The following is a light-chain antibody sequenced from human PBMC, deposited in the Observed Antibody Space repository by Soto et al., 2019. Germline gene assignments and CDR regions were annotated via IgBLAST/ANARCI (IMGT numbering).Light chain of an antibody. V-gene: IGLV3-1*01. CDR3: QAWDSSNVV. CDR1: KLGDKY. CDR2: QDS. J-gene: IGLJ2*01. Sequence: SYELTQPPSVSGSPGQTASITCSGDKLGDKYACWYQQKPGQPPVLVIYQDSKRPSGIPERFSGSNSGNTATLTISGTQAMDEADYYCQAWDSSNVVFGGGTQLTVL.